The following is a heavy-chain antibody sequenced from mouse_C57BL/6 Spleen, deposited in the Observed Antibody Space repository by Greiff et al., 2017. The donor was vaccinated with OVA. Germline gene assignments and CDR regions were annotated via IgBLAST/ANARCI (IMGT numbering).Heavy chain of an antibody. V-gene: IGHV14-4*01. CDR3: TRWPQGDY. CDR1: GFNIKDDY. D-gene: IGHD2-3*01. Sequence: VQLKQSGAELVRPGASVKLSCTASGFNIKDDYMHWVKQRPEQGLEWIGWIDPENGDTEYASKFQGKATITADTSSNTAYLQLSSLTSEDTAVYYCTRWPQGDYWGQGTTLTVSS. J-gene: IGHJ2*01. CDR2: IDPENGDT.